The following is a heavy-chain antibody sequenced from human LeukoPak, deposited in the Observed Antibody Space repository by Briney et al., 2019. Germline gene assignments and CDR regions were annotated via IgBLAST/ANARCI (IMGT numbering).Heavy chain of an antibody. V-gene: IGHV3-7*01. Sequence: GGSLRLSCAASEFTFSSHWMNWVRQAPGKGLEWVASIKQDGSEKYYVGSVKGRFTISRDNAKNSLYLQMNSLRAEDTAVYYCARDGYSGYDYWGQGTLVTVSS. D-gene: IGHD5-12*01. CDR2: IKQDGSEK. CDR1: EFTFSSHW. CDR3: ARDGYSGYDY. J-gene: IGHJ4*02.